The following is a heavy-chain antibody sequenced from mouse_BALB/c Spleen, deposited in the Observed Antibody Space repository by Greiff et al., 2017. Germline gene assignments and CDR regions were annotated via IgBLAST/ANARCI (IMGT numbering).Heavy chain of an antibody. Sequence: VQLQQSGAELVRPGVSVKISCKGSGYTFTDYAMHWVKQSHAKSLEWIGVISTYYGDASYNQKFKGKATMTVDKSSSTAYMELARLTSEDSAIYYCARSRGSSYDWYFDVWGAGTTVTVSS. V-gene: IGHV1S137*01. CDR1: GYTFTDYA. D-gene: IGHD1-1*01. CDR3: ARSRGSSYDWYFDV. J-gene: IGHJ1*01. CDR2: ISTYYGDA.